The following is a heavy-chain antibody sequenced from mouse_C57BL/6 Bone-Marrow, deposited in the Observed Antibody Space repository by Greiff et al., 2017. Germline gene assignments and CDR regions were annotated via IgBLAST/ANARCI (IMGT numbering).Heavy chain of an antibody. Sequence: QVQLQQPGAELVKPGASVKLSCKASGYTFTSYWMQWVKQRPGQGLEWIGEIDPSDSYTNYNQKFKGKATLTVDTSSSTAYMQLRSLTSEDSAVYYCARCSSGGYFDYWGQGTTLTVSS. D-gene: IGHD1-1*01. J-gene: IGHJ2*01. V-gene: IGHV1-50*01. CDR2: IDPSDSYT. CDR1: GYTFTSYW. CDR3: ARCSSGGYFDY.